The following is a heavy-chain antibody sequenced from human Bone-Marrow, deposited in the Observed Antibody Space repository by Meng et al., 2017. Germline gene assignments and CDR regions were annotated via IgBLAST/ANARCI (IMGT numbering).Heavy chain of an antibody. J-gene: IGHJ4*02. CDR1: GGSVNSGSYA. Sequence: VQLQESGPGLVRPSETLSLTCTVSGGSVNSGSYAWSWIRQPPGKGLEWIGNIYYSGTTNYNPSLKSRVTISIDASKNQFSLMLSSLTAADTAVYYCARGQYYWGQGTLVTVSS. V-gene: IGHV4-61*01. CDR3: ARGQYY. CDR2: IYYSGTT.